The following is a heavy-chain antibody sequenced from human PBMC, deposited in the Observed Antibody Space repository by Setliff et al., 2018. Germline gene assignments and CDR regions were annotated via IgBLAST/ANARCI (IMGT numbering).Heavy chain of an antibody. D-gene: IGHD3-10*01. CDR3: AERLDGSGSHYSTLYH. CDR2: LTPNGAYT. V-gene: IGHV3-23*01. Sequence: GGSLRLSCAASGFAFDNFAMNWVRQAPGKGLEWVAALTPNGAYTYYADSVRGRFTIFRDSPRNTLYLQMNSLSAEDTAVYYCAERLDGSGSHYSTLYHWGPGTLVTVSS. J-gene: IGHJ1*01. CDR1: GFAFDNFA.